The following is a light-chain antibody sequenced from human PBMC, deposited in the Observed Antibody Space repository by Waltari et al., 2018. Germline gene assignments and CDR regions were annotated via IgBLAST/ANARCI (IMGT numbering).Light chain of an antibody. CDR3: QEFGSSPTVT. Sequence: IVLTQSPGTLSLSPGERATLSCRASQSVSSRSLAWYQQKPGQAPRVVIYSASGRATGIPDRFSGSGSGTDFTLTISRLEPEDFAMYYCQEFGSSPTVTFGQGTRLEIK. J-gene: IGKJ5*01. CDR2: SAS. CDR1: QSVSSRS. V-gene: IGKV3-20*01.